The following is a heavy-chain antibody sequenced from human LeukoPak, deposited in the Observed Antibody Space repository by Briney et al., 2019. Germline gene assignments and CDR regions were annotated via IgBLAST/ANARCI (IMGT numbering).Heavy chain of an antibody. Sequence: GGSLRLSCAASGFTVSSNYMSWVRQAPGKGLEWVSVIYSGGSTYYADSVKGRSTISRDNSKNTLYLQMNSLRAEDTAVYCCARGGQQLLDYFDYWGQGTLVTVSS. CDR1: GFTVSSNY. D-gene: IGHD6-13*01. J-gene: IGHJ4*02. CDR3: ARGGQQLLDYFDY. CDR2: IYSGGST. V-gene: IGHV3-53*01.